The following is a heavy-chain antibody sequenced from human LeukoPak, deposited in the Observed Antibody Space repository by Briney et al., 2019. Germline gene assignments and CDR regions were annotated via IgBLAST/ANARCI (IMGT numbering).Heavy chain of an antibody. V-gene: IGHV4-59*12. CDR1: GGSMSRYY. CDR3: ARTGGSFYFYYYMDV. Sequence: SETLSLTCTVSGGSMSRYYWSWIRQPPGKGLEWIGYIYYTGSINYNPSLKSRVTISVDTSKNQFSLKVSSVTAADTAVYYCARTGGSFYFYYYMDVWGKGTTVTVSS. J-gene: IGHJ6*03. D-gene: IGHD1-26*01. CDR2: IYYTGSI.